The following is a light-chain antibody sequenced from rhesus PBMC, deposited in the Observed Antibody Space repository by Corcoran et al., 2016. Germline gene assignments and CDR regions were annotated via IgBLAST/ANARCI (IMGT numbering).Light chain of an antibody. V-gene: IGLV2S7*01. Sequence: QSAPTQPPSVSGSPGQSVTISCTGTSSDIGAYNYVSWYQQHPGKAPKVLIYGVNNRPSGVSDRFSGSKSGNTASLTISGLQAEDEADYYCCSYTTTSTYIFGGGTRLTVL. CDR2: GVN. CDR1: SSDIGAYNY. J-gene: IGLJ1*01. CDR3: CSYTTTSTYI.